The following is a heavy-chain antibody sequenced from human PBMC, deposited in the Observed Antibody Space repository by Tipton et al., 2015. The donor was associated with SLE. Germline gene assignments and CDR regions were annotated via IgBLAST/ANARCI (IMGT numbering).Heavy chain of an antibody. CDR1: GDSISSSTYY. D-gene: IGHD3-10*01. CDR2: VYYTGNT. CDR3: ARPPGTYPTGDY. V-gene: IGHV4-39*07. J-gene: IGHJ4*02. Sequence: TLSLTCIVSGDSISSSTYYWGWIRQPPGKGLEWVGTVYYTGNTFYNPSLKSRVTISVDTSKNQVSLKLSSVTAADTAVYYCARPPGTYPTGDYWGQGTLVTVSS.